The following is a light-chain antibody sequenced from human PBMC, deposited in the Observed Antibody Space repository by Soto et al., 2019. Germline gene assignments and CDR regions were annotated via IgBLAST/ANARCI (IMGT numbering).Light chain of an antibody. Sequence: EIVMTQSPATLSVSPGERATLSCRASQSVSSNLAWYQQKPGQAPRLLIYGASTRATGIPARFSGSGSGTEFTITIIRLQTEDFAVYCWQQYNNSPPWTFGQGTKGEIK. CDR3: QQYNNSPPWT. CDR1: QSVSSN. V-gene: IGKV3-15*01. CDR2: GAS. J-gene: IGKJ1*01.